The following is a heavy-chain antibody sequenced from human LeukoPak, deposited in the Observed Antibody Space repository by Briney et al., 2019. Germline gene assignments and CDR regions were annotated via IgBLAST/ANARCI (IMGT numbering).Heavy chain of an antibody. V-gene: IGHV3-11*01. CDR1: GFTFSYYY. J-gene: IGHJ4*02. D-gene: IGHD4-11*01. CDR2: ITSSGSTI. Sequence: TGGSLRLSCVASGFTFSYYYMSWIRQAPGKGLEWVSYITSSGSTIYYADSVKGRFTISRDNAKNSLYLQMNSLRAEDTAVYYWARGRLHTDYWGQGTLVTVSS. CDR3: ARGRLHTDY.